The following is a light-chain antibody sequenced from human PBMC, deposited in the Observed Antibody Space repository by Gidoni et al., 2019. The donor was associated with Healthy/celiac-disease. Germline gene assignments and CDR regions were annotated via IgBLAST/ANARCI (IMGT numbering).Light chain of an antibody. CDR2: DAS. CDR3: QQRSNWPPVT. CDR1: QSVSSY. V-gene: IGKV3-11*01. Sequence: EIVLTHSPATLSLSPGERATLSCRASQSVSSYLAWYQQKPGQAPRLLIYDASNRATSIPARFSGGGSGTDFTLTISSLEPEDFAVYYCQQRSNWPPVTFGGGTKVEIK. J-gene: IGKJ4*01.